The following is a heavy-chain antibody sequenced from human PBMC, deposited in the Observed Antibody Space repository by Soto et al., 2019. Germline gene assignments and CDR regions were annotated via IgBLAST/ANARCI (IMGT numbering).Heavy chain of an antibody. CDR1: GGSISSYY. Sequence: PSETLSLTCTVSGGSISSYYWSWIRQPPGKGLEWIGYIYYSGSTSSHPSLKSRVTISVDTSKNQFSLKLSSATAADTAVYYCARDGGYNYGDNWFDPWGQGTLVTVSS. CDR2: IYYSGST. V-gene: IGHV4-59*01. D-gene: IGHD5-18*01. CDR3: ARDGGYNYGDNWFDP. J-gene: IGHJ5*02.